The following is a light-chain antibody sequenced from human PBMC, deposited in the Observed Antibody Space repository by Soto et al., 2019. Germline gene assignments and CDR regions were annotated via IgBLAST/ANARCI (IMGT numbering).Light chain of an antibody. Sequence: QSALTQPASVSGSPGQSITISCTGTSSDVGGYNYVSWYQQHPGKAPKLMIYDVSNRPSGVSNRFSGSKSGNTASLTISGLQAEDEADYYCSSYTSSSPWVFGGGTKLTAL. CDR1: SSDVGGYNY. J-gene: IGLJ3*02. V-gene: IGLV2-14*01. CDR3: SSYTSSSPWV. CDR2: DVS.